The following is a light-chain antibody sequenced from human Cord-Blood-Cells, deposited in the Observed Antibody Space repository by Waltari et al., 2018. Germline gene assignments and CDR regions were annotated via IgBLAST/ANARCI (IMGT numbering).Light chain of an antibody. Sequence: DIVMTQSPDSLAVSLGERATIHCKSSQSVLYSSNNKNYLAWYQQKTGQTRMLPMYWASTREAGVTARLSGSVSGTDFTLTISSLQAEDVAVYYCQQYYSTPPTFGGGTKVEIK. CDR3: QQYYSTPPT. CDR2: WAS. V-gene: IGKV4-1*01. CDR1: QSVLYSSNNKNY. J-gene: IGKJ4*01.